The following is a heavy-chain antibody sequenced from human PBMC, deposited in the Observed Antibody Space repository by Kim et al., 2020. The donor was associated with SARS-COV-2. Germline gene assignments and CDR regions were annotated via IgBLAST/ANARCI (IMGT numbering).Heavy chain of an antibody. CDR1: GGSISDYF. J-gene: IGHJ6*02. CDR2: IYYSGTT. CDR3: ARLPPYYSPRTYGLDV. Sequence: SETLSLTCAVCGGSISDYFWSWIRQPPGKGLEYLGYIYYSGTTNYNPSLRSRITISVDTSKNQFSLRLTSMTAADTAAYFCARLPPYYSPRTYGLDVGG. D-gene: IGHD3-10*01. V-gene: IGHV4-59*08.